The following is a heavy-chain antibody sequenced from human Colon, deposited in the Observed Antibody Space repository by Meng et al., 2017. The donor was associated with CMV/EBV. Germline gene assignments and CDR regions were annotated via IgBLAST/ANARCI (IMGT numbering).Heavy chain of an antibody. CDR2: IGTAGDI. J-gene: IGHJ3*02. D-gene: IGHD4-17*01. CDR1: GFTFSTYD. Sequence: GESLKISCAASGFTFSTYDMHWVRQTSGKGLEWVSGIGTAGDIYYAGSVKGRFTISRDDAKNSSYLQMNSLRAGDTAVYYCARAHFNDGDYGAFDIWGQGTMVTVSS. V-gene: IGHV3-13*01. CDR3: ARAHFNDGDYGAFDI.